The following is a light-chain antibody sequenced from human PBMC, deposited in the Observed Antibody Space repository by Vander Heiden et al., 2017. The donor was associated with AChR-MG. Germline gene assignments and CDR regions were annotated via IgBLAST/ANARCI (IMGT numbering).Light chain of an antibody. CDR2: GAT. CDR1: QSVSSTY. Sequence: EIVWTQSPAPLSLSPGDRATLSCRASQSVSSTYLAWYQQRPGQAPRLLIYGATSRATGIPDRFSGSGSGTDFTLTISRLEPEDFAVYYCQQYDSSPLTFGGGTKVEIK. CDR3: QQYDSSPLT. V-gene: IGKV3-20*01. J-gene: IGKJ4*01.